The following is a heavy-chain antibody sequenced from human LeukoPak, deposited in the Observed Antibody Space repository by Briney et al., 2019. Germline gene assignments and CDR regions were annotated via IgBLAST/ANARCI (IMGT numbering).Heavy chain of an antibody. Sequence: GGSLRLSCEVSGFTVSSYGIHWVRQAPGKGLEWVAVMWYTGDHKFYGDSVKGRFTISRDDSKNTVHLEMNSLRVEDAAVYFCARGSGSNHNHMDAWGKGATVTVSS. CDR1: GFTVSSYG. CDR2: MWYTGDHK. V-gene: IGHV3-33*01. J-gene: IGHJ6*03. CDR3: ARGSGSNHNHMDA. D-gene: IGHD3-10*01.